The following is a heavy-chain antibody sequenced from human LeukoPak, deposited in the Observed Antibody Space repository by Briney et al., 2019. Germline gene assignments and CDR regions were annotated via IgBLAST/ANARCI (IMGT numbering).Heavy chain of an antibody. V-gene: IGHV3-7*01. J-gene: IGHJ5*02. CDR3: AKGGSSWYMNWFDP. CDR1: GFTFSSYW. Sequence: GGSLRLSCAASGFTFSSYWMSWVRQAPGKGLEWVANIKQDGSAKSYGDSVKGRFTISRDNAKNSLYLQMNSLRVEDTAVYYCAKGGSSWYMNWFDPWGQGTLVTVSS. D-gene: IGHD6-13*01. CDR2: IKQDGSAK.